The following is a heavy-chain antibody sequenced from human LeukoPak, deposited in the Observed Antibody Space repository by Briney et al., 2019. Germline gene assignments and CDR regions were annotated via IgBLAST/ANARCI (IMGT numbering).Heavy chain of an antibody. D-gene: IGHD4-17*01. V-gene: IGHV3-23*01. CDR1: GFTFGDYG. CDR3: AKAPTATVTFFES. Sequence: GGSLRLSCAASGFTFGDYGMSWVRQAPGKGLGWVSSFSASGGSTYYADSVKGRFTISRDNSKNIMFLQMNNLGGEDTAIYYCAKAPTATVTFFESWGQGTLVTVSS. CDR2: FSASGGST. J-gene: IGHJ4*02.